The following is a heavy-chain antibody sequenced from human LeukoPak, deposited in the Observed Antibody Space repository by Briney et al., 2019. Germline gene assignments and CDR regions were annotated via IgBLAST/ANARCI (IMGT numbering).Heavy chain of an antibody. D-gene: IGHD5-24*01. CDR2: INHSGST. J-gene: IGHJ6*03. Sequence: PSETLSLTCAVYGGSFSGYYWSWIRQPPGKGLEWIGEINHSGSTNYNPSLKSRVTISVDTSKNQFSLKLSSVTAADTAVYYCARGSGWLHYYMDVWGKGTTVTVSS. CDR1: GGSFSGYY. V-gene: IGHV4-34*01. CDR3: ARGSGWLHYYMDV.